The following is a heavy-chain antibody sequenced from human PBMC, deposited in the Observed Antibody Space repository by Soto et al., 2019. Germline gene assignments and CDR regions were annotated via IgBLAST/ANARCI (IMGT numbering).Heavy chain of an antibody. CDR2: IFHSGDT. CDR1: GDSISNSRW. J-gene: IGHJ3*01. D-gene: IGHD6-19*01. CDR3: AYSTGWYRHDV. Sequence: SETLSLTCAVSGDSISNSRWWTWVRQPPGKGLEWIGDIFHSGDTNYNPSLKSRVFISVDKSQNQFSLKVSSVTAADTAVYYCAYSTGWYRHDVWGQGTLVTVSS. V-gene: IGHV4-4*02.